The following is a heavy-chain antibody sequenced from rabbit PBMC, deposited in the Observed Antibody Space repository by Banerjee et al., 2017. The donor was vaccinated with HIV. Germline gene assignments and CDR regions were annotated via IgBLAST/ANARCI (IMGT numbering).Heavy chain of an antibody. CDR2: IYTGSGST. CDR1: GFSFSSYCY. Sequence: QSLEESGGDLVKPEGSLTLTCTASGFSFSSYCYMCWVRQAPGKGLEWIGCIYTGSGSTYYASWAKGRFTISKTSSTTVTLQMTSLTAADTATYFCASSYGVGSNYIFNLWGPGTLVTVS. J-gene: IGHJ4*01. V-gene: IGHV1S40*01. D-gene: IGHD8-1*01. CDR3: ASSYGVGSNYIFNL.